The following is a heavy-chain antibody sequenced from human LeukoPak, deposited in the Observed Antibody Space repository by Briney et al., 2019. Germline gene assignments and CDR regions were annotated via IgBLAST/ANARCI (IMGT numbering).Heavy chain of an antibody. CDR2: IDPSDSYT. Sequence: GESLKISCKGSGYSFTSYWISWVRQMPGKGLEWMGRIDPSDSYTNYSPSFQGHVTISADKSISTAYLQWSSLKASDTAMYYRARQVPTMVRGLMTFYYGMDVWGKGTTVTVSS. J-gene: IGHJ6*04. V-gene: IGHV5-10-1*01. D-gene: IGHD3-10*01. CDR1: GYSFTSYW. CDR3: ARQVPTMVRGLMTFYYGMDV.